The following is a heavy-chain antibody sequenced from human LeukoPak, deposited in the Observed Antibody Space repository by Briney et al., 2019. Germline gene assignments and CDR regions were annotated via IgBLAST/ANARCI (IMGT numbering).Heavy chain of an antibody. D-gene: IGHD3-10*01. CDR3: ARGGSGSYYPFDY. Sequence: GGSLRLSCVASGFSFSDYYMSWIRQAPGKGLEWVSSISSSSSYIYYADSVKGRFTISRDNAKNSLYLQMNSLRAEDTAVYYCARGGSGSYYPFDYWGQGTLVTVSS. CDR1: GFSFSDYY. J-gene: IGHJ4*02. V-gene: IGHV3-11*04. CDR2: ISSSSSYI.